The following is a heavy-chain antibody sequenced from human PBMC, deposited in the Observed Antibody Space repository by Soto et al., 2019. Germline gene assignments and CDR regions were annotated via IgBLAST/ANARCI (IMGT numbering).Heavy chain of an antibody. CDR1: GFTFSSYW. CDR2: INSDGSST. Sequence: EVQLVESGGGLVQPGGSLRLSCAASGFTFSSYWMHWVRQAPGKGLVWVSRINSDGSSTSYADSVKGRFTISRDNAKNTLYLQMTSLGAEDTAVYYCARGSSYGDYVYYYYYMDVWGKGTTVTVSS. D-gene: IGHD4-17*01. CDR3: ARGSSYGDYVYYYYYMDV. V-gene: IGHV3-74*01. J-gene: IGHJ6*03.